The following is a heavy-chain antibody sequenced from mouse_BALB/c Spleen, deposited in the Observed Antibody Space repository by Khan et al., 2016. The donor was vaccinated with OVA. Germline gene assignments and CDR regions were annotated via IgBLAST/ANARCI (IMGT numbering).Heavy chain of an antibody. V-gene: IGHV5-12-2*01. D-gene: IGHD4-1*02. CDR2: ITKGGGNT. CDR1: GFTFSSYT. J-gene: IGHJ4*01. Sequence: VQLKESGGDLVQPGGSLKLSCAASGFTFSSYTMSWVRQTPEKRLEWVAFITKGGGNTYYPDTVKGRFIVSRDNAKNTLYLQMNSLKSEDTAMYYCARPSTSEYDYVMAFWGQGTSVTVSS. CDR3: ARPSTSEYDYVMAF.